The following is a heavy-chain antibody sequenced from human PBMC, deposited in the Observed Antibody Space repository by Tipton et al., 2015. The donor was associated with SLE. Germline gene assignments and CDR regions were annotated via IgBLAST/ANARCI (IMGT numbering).Heavy chain of an antibody. V-gene: IGHV1-8*01. J-gene: IGHJ6*02. D-gene: IGHD3-3*01. Sequence: QSGPEVKKPGASVKVSCKASGYTFTSYEINWVRQATGQGLEWMGWTNPSSGNTVYAQKFQGRVTMTRNTSITTAYMELSSLRSEDTAVYYCAARDFWSGYPHYSYSFAMDVWGQGTTVTVSS. CDR2: TNPSSGNT. CDR1: GYTFTSYE. CDR3: AARDFWSGYPHYSYSFAMDV.